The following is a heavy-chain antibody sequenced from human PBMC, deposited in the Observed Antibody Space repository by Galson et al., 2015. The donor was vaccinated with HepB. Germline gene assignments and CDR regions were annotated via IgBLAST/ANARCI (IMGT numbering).Heavy chain of an antibody. V-gene: IGHV3-48*02. D-gene: IGHD2-2*02. Sequence: SLRLSCAASGFTFSSYSMNWVRQAPGKGLEWVSYISSSSSTIYYADSVKGRFTISRDNAKNSLYPQMNSLRDEDTAVYYCARDRGVVPAAIWGQGTLVTVSS. J-gene: IGHJ4*02. CDR3: ARDRGVVPAAI. CDR2: ISSSSSTI. CDR1: GFTFSSYS.